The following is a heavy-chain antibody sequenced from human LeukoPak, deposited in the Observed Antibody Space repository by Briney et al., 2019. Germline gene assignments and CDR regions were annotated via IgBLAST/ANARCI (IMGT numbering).Heavy chain of an antibody. Sequence: LRLSCAASGFTVSSNYMSWIRQPPGKGLEWIGYIYHSGSTYYNPSLKSRVTISVDRSKNQFSLKLSSVTAADTAVYYCARVGRYDRFFDYWGQGTLVTVSS. CDR3: ARVGRYDRFFDY. D-gene: IGHD1-14*01. CDR2: IYHSGST. V-gene: IGHV4-30-2*01. CDR1: GFTVSSNY. J-gene: IGHJ4*02.